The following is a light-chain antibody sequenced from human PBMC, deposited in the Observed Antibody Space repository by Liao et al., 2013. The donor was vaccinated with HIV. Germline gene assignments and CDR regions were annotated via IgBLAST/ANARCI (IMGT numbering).Light chain of an antibody. CDR3: QAWDSSTAV. Sequence: SYVLTQPPSVSVAPGKTARITCGGNNIGSETVHWYQQKPGQSPVLVIYQDNKRPSGIPERFSGSNSGNTATLTISGTQAMDEADYYCQAWDSSTAVFGGGTKLTVL. CDR1: NIGSET. V-gene: IGLV3-21*01. J-gene: IGLJ3*02. CDR2: QDN.